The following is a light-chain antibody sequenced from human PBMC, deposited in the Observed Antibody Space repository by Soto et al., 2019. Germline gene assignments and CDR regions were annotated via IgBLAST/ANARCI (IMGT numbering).Light chain of an antibody. CDR2: EVS. J-gene: IGLJ2*01. Sequence: QSVLTQPASVSGSPGQSITISCTGTSSDVGSYKYVSWYQQHPGKAPKLMIYEVSNRPSGVPNRFSASKSGNTASLTISGLQAEDEADYFCSSVSSTTTTAVVFGGGTKLTVL. V-gene: IGLV2-14*03. CDR3: SSVSSTTTTAVV. CDR1: SSDVGSYKY.